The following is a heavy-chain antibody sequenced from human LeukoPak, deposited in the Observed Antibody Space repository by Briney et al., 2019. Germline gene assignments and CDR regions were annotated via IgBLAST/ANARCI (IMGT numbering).Heavy chain of an antibody. J-gene: IGHJ5*02. CDR2: IIPIFGTA. Sequence: GASVKVSCKASGYTFTSYGISWVRQAPGQGLEWMGGIIPIFGTANYAQKFQGRVTITADESTSTAYMELSSLRSEDTAVYYCAQRGYSGYDYNWFDPWGQGTLVTVSS. V-gene: IGHV1-69*13. D-gene: IGHD5-12*01. CDR3: AQRGYSGYDYNWFDP. CDR1: GYTFTSYG.